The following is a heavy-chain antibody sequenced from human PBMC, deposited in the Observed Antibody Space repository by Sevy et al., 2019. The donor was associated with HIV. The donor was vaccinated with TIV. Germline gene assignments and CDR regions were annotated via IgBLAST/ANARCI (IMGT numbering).Heavy chain of an antibody. CDR1: GFTVSSNY. Sequence: GGSLRLSCAASGFTVSSNYMSWVRQAPGKGLEWVSVICSGGSTYYADSVKGRFTISRDNSKNTLYLQMNSLRAEDTAVYYCARDRGVGYYDFWSGQLDVWGQGTLVTVSS. CDR3: ARDRGVGYYDFWSGQLDV. D-gene: IGHD3-3*01. J-gene: IGHJ4*02. CDR2: ICSGGST. V-gene: IGHV3-53*01.